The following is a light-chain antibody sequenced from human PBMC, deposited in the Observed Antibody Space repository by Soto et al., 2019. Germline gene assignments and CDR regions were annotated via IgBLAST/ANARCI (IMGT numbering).Light chain of an antibody. Sequence: EIVLTQSPATRSLSPGERATLSCRASQNVRFYLAWYQQKPGQTPRLLIYDASKRASGIPARFSGSGSGTDFTLTISSLEPEDFAVYYCQQRTNWSWTFGRGTKVEVK. V-gene: IGKV3-11*01. J-gene: IGKJ1*01. CDR1: QNVRFY. CDR3: QQRTNWSWT. CDR2: DAS.